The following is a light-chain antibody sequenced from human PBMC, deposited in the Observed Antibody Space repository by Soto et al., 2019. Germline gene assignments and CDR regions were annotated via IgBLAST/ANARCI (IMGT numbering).Light chain of an antibody. CDR2: TAS. J-gene: IGKJ2*01. V-gene: IGKV3-15*01. CDR1: QSISTE. CDR3: QQGHNWPLT. Sequence: EIAMTQSPATLSVSPGERATLSCRASQSISTELAWYQQIRGQPPRLLIYTASTRATGVPARFTGSGSGSEVTLTISGLQSEDCAIYYCQQGHNWPLTFGQGTRLEI.